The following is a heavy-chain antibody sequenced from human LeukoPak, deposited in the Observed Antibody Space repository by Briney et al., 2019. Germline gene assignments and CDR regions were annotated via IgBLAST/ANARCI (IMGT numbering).Heavy chain of an antibody. Sequence: KAGGSLRLSCVASGFAFRNYWMYWVRQGPGKGLEWVSSISSSSSYIYYADSVKGRFTISRDNAKNSLYLQMNSLRAEDTAVYYCARGGSGKDYFDYWGQGTLVTVSS. CDR1: GFAFRNYW. CDR3: ARGGSGKDYFDY. CDR2: ISSSSSYI. J-gene: IGHJ4*02. D-gene: IGHD3-10*01. V-gene: IGHV3-21*01.